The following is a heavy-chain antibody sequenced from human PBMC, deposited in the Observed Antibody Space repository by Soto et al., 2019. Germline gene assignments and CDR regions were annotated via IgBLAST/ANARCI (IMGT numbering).Heavy chain of an antibody. CDR2: IKQDGSEK. CDR1: GFTFSSYW. CDR3: ASSQDPTIIDY. V-gene: IGHV3-7*05. J-gene: IGHJ4*02. D-gene: IGHD1-1*01. Sequence: EVQLVESGGGLVQPGGSLRLSCAASGFTFSSYWMSWVRQAPGKGLEWVANIKQDGSEKYYVDSVKGRFTISRDNAKNSRDLQMNSLRAEDTAVYYCASSQDPTIIDYWGQGTLVTVSS.